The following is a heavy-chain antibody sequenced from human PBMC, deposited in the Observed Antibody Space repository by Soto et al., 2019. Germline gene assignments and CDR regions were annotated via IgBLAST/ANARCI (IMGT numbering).Heavy chain of an antibody. Sequence: GGSLRLSCAASGFAFSSYSMNWVRQAPGKGLEWVAVISYDGSNKYYADSVKGRFTISRDNSKNTLYLQMNSLRAEDTAVYYCAKSPPGIVLVPAAMRYYYYGMDVWGQGTTVTVSS. CDR3: AKSPPGIVLVPAAMRYYYYGMDV. CDR1: GFAFSSYS. D-gene: IGHD2-2*01. V-gene: IGHV3-30*18. CDR2: ISYDGSNK. J-gene: IGHJ6*02.